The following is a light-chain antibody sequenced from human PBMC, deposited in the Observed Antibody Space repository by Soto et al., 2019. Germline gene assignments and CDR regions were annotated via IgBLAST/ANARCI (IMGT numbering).Light chain of an antibody. Sequence: EIFMTQSPATLSVSPGEKVILSCRASQSVGTTLAWYQQKPCQAPSLLIRGASTRATGVPARFSGSRSGTEFTLTISSLQSEDFAIYYCQQYSASPTFGGGTTLEIK. V-gene: IGKV3-15*01. J-gene: IGKJ4*02. CDR2: GAS. CDR1: QSVGTT. CDR3: QQYSASPT.